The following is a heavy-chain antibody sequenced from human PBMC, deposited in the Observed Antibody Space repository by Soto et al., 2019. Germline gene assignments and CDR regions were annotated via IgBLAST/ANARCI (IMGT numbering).Heavy chain of an antibody. CDR1: GFTFSSYE. CDR3: ARESESASSRTPDYYYGMDV. Sequence: GGSLRLSCAASGFTFSSYEMNWVRQAPGKGLEWVSYISSSGSTIYYADSVKGRFTISRDNAKNSLYLQMNSLRAGDTAVYYCARESESASSRTPDYYYGMDVWGQGTTVTVSS. J-gene: IGHJ6*02. CDR2: ISSSGSTI. V-gene: IGHV3-48*03. D-gene: IGHD2-2*01.